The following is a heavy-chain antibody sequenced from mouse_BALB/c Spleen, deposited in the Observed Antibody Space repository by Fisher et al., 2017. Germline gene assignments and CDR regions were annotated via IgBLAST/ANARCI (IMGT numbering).Heavy chain of an antibody. J-gene: IGHJ4*01. V-gene: IGHV5-9*04. Sequence: GRFTISRDNAKNTLYLQMSSLRSEDTAMYYCARGNYDAMDYWGQGTSVTVSS. CDR3: ARGNYDAMDY. D-gene: IGHD2-1*01.